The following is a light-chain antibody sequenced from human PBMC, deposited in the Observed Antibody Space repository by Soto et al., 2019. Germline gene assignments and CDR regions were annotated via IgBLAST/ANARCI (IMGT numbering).Light chain of an antibody. CDR3: SSFGATNNV. CDR2: EVT. V-gene: IGLV2-8*01. Sequence: QSALTQPPSASGSPGQSVTISCTGTSGDVGTYNYVSWYQQHPGKAPKLIIYEVTKRPSGVPDRFSGSKSGNTASLTVSGVQGEDEADYYCSSFGATNNVFGTGTKLAVL. J-gene: IGLJ1*01. CDR1: SGDVGTYNY.